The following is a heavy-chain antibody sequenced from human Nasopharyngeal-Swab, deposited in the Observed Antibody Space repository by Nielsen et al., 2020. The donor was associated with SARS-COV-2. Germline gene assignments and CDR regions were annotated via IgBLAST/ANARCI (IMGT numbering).Heavy chain of an antibody. J-gene: IGHJ4*02. CDR2: TYYGSKWYN. CDR3: ARGFLQTGFDY. Sequence: SQTLSLTCAISGDSVPRNNVGWNWSRQSPSRGLEWLGRTYYGSKWYNHYAPSVKSRVTIKPDTSKNQFSLQMDSVTPEDSAVYYCARGFLQTGFDYWGQGTLVTVSS. V-gene: IGHV6-1*01. CDR1: GDSVPRNNVG. D-gene: IGHD3-9*01.